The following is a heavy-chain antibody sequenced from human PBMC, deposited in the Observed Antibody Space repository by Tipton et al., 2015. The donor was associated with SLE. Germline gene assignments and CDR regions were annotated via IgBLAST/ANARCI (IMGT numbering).Heavy chain of an antibody. CDR2: LKSGGIST. D-gene: IGHD4-17*01. CDR3: ARDMGDYGFDY. Sequence: GSLRLSCAASGFTFSSYWMHWVRQAPGKGLVWVSRLKSGGISTTYADSVKGRFTISSDNAKNTLYLQMNSLRAEDTAVYYCARDMGDYGFDYWGQGTLVTVSS. J-gene: IGHJ4*02. V-gene: IGHV3-74*01. CDR1: GFTFSSYW.